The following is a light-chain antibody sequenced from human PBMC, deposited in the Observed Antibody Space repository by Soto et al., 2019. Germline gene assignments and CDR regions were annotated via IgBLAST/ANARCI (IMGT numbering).Light chain of an antibody. CDR3: QQYNSYWT. Sequence: DIQMTQSPSTLSASVGDRVTITCRASQSISSWLAWYKQKPGKSPKLLIYDASSLESGVPSRFSGSGSGTEFTLTISSLQPDDFATYYCQQYNSYWTFGQGTQVEIK. CDR2: DAS. V-gene: IGKV1-5*01. J-gene: IGKJ1*01. CDR1: QSISSW.